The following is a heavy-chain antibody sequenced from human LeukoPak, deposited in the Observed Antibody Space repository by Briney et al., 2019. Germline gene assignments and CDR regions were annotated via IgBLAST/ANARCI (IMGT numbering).Heavy chain of an antibody. Sequence: GASVKVSCKASGYTFTSYYMHWVRQAPGQGLEWMGIINPSGGSTSYAQKFQGRVTMTRDTSISTAYMEVSSLRSDDTAVYYCARAISSWYFDLWGCGTLVTVSS. D-gene: IGHD2/OR15-2a*01. CDR3: ARAISSWYFDL. CDR1: GYTFTSYY. V-gene: IGHV1-46*01. CDR2: INPSGGST. J-gene: IGHJ2*01.